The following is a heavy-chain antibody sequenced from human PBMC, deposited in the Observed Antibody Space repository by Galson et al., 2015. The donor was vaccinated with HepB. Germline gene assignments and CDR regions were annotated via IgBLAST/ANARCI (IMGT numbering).Heavy chain of an antibody. CDR3: ARQAPEEVVTANWYFDL. D-gene: IGHD2-21*02. CDR2: IYPGDSDT. CDR1: GYSFTSYW. V-gene: IGHV5-51*01. Sequence: QSGAEVKKPGESLKISCKGSGYSFTSYWIGWVRQMPGKGLEWMGIIYPGDSDTRYSPSFQGQVTISADKSISTAYLQWSSLKASDTAMYYCARQAPEEVVTANWYFDLWGRGTLVTVSS. J-gene: IGHJ2*01.